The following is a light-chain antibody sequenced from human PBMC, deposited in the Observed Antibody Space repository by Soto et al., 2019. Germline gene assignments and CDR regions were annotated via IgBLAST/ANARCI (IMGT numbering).Light chain of an antibody. Sequence: EIVMTQSPATLSVSPGERATLSCRASRSVSSNLAWYQQKPGQAPRLLIYDASTRATGIPARFSGSGSGTEFTLTISSLQSEDFAVYYCQQYNDWLRTFGQGTKVEIK. CDR2: DAS. CDR1: RSVSSN. CDR3: QQYNDWLRT. V-gene: IGKV3-15*01. J-gene: IGKJ1*01.